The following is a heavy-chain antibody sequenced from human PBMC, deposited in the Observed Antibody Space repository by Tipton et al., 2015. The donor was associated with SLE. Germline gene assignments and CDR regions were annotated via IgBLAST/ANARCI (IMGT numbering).Heavy chain of an antibody. J-gene: IGHJ4*02. Sequence: CTVSGGSISSSSYYWGWIRQPPGKRLEWIGSIYYSGSTYYNPSLKSRVTISVDTSENQFSLKLSSVTAADTAMYYCARHYGGGSLAYWGQGTLVTVSS. CDR3: ARHYGGGSLAY. CDR2: IYYSGST. V-gene: IGHV4-39*07. CDR1: GGSISSSSYY. D-gene: IGHD3-16*01.